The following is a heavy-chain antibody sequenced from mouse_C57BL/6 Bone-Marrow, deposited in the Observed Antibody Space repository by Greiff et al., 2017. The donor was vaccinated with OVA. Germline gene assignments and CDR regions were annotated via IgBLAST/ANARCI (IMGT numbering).Heavy chain of an antibody. Sequence: VKLMESGPELVKPGASVKISCKASGYTFTDYYINWVKQRPGQGLEWIGWIFPGSGSTYYNEKFKGKATLTVDKSSSTAYMLLSSLTSEDSAVYFCAIYYYGSSYVDWYFDVWGTGTTVTVSS. CDR2: IFPGSGST. CDR3: AIYYYGSSYVDWYFDV. V-gene: IGHV1-75*01. J-gene: IGHJ1*03. D-gene: IGHD1-1*01. CDR1: GYTFTDYY.